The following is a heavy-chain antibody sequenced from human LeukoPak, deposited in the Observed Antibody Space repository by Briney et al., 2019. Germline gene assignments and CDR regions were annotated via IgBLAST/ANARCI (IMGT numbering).Heavy chain of an antibody. Sequence: ASVKVSCKASGYTFTGHYIYWVRQAPGQGLEWMGWINPKTGDTDSVQRFQGRVSMTRDPSLNTTFMDLSRLRSDGTAAYYCARAASHYNFRDNYYFLDVWGGGTTVTVSS. CDR3: ARAASHYNFRDNYYFLDV. J-gene: IGHJ6*03. CDR2: INPKTGDT. CDR1: GYTFTGHY. D-gene: IGHD5-24*01. V-gene: IGHV1-2*02.